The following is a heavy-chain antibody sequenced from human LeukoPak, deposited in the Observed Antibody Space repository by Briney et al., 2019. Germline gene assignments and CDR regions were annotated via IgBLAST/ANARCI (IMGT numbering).Heavy chain of an antibody. CDR1: GGTFISYA. V-gene: IGHV1-69*13. CDR2: IIPIFGTA. D-gene: IGHD1-26*01. J-gene: IGHJ4*02. Sequence: GASVKVSCKASGGTFISYAISWVRQAPGQGLEWMGGIIPIFGTANYAQKFQGRVTITADESTSTAYMELSSLRSEDTAVYYCATGIVGATPFDYWGQGTLVTVSS. CDR3: ATGIVGATPFDY.